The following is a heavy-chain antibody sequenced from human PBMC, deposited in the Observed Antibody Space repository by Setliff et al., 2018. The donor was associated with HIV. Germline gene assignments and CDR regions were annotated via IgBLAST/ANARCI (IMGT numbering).Heavy chain of an antibody. CDR2: INPGDSDT. CDR3: ARGGASSHWLGP. CDR1: GYSFTNYW. D-gene: IGHD3-10*01. V-gene: IGHV5-51*01. J-gene: IGHJ5*02. Sequence: GESLKISCKVSGYSFTNYWIGWVRQMAGKGLEWMGIINPGDSDTRYSAPFQGQVTISVDTSMNQFSLKLTSVTAADTAIYYCARGGASSHWLGPWGKGILVTVSS.